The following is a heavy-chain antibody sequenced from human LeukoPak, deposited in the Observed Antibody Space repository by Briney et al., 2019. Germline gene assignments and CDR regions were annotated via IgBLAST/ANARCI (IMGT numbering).Heavy chain of an antibody. CDR3: ARLLQQPPNWFDP. J-gene: IGHJ5*02. CDR1: GGSISSGSYY. CDR2: IYSAGNT. Sequence: SETLSLTCTVSGGSISSGSYYWGWIRQPPGEGLEWIGSIYSAGNTYYNPSLKSRVTISVDTSKNQFSLKLSSVTAADTAVYYCARLLQQPPNWFDPWGQGTLVTVSS. V-gene: IGHV4-39*01. D-gene: IGHD6-13*01.